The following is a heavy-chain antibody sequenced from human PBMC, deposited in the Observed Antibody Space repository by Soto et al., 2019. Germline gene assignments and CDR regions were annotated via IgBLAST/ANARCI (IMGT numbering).Heavy chain of an antibody. CDR2: IIAANGNT. D-gene: IGHD5-18*01. CDR3: VRGAPEMATAFDY. CDR1: GYTFDTYI. Sequence: ASVKVSCKSSGYTFDTYIMHWVRRAPGQGLEWMGWIIAANGNTKYSEKFQGRVTISRDTSASTGYMELSSLRFEDTAVYYCVRGAPEMATAFDYWGQGTLVTVSS. J-gene: IGHJ4*02. V-gene: IGHV1-3*01.